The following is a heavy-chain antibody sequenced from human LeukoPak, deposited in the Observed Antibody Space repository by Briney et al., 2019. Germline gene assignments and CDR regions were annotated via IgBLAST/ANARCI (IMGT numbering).Heavy chain of an antibody. CDR2: ISYDGSNK. Sequence: GGSLRLSCAASGFTFSSYAMHWVRQAPGKGLEWVAVISYDGSNKYYADSVKGRFTISRDNSKNTLYLQMNSLRAEDTAVYYCARGVQLLFAWFDPWGQGTLVTVSS. CDR1: GFTFSSYA. CDR3: ARGVQLLFAWFDP. D-gene: IGHD5-18*01. V-gene: IGHV3-30*04. J-gene: IGHJ5*02.